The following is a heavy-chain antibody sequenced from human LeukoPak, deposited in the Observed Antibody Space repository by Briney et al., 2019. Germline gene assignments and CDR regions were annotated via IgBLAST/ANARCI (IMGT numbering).Heavy chain of an antibody. Sequence: PGRSLRLSCAGSGVTFSNSGMHWVRQAPGKGLEWVAVISHDASSKYHADSVKGRFTNSRDNSKNTLYLQMNSLRPEDTALYYCAILFDLWGQETLVTVSS. V-gene: IGHV3-30*03. CDR3: AILFDL. CDR2: ISHDASSK. J-gene: IGHJ4*02. CDR1: GVTFSNSG.